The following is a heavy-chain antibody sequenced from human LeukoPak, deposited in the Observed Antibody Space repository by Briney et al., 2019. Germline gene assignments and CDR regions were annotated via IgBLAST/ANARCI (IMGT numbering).Heavy chain of an antibody. CDR3: ARDRGYCSSTSCYPVYFDY. V-gene: IGHV1-8*03. Sequence: GASVKVSCKASGYTFTSYDINWVRQATGQGLEWMGWMTPNSGYTGYAQKFQGRVTITRNTSITTAYMELSSLRFEDTAVYYCARDRGYCSSTSCYPVYFDYWGQGTLVTVSS. CDR1: GYTFTSYD. CDR2: MTPNSGYT. D-gene: IGHD2-2*03. J-gene: IGHJ4*02.